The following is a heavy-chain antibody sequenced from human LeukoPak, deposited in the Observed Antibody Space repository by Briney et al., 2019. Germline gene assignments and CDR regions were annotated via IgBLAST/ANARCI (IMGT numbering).Heavy chain of an antibody. V-gene: IGHV4-59*01. J-gene: IGHJ4*02. D-gene: IGHD6-13*01. Sequence: SETLSLTCTVSGGSISSYYWSWIRQPPGKGLEWIGYIYYSGSTNYNPSLRSRVTISVDTSKNQFSLKLSSVTAADAAVYYCARPVLGSNFDYWGQGTRVTVSS. CDR3: ARPVLGSNFDY. CDR1: GGSISSYY. CDR2: IYYSGST.